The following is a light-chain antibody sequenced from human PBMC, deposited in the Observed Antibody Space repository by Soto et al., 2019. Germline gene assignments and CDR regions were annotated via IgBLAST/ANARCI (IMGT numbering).Light chain of an antibody. V-gene: IGKV3-20*01. CDR2: GAS. Sequence: EVVLTQSPGTLSLSPGERATLSCRASQSISHNFLAWYQQKAGQAPRLLIYGASNRATGIPDRFTGNGSGTVFTLTISRLEPEDFAVYHGQQFGPRTFGQGTRV. CDR1: QSISHNF. CDR3: QQFGPRT. J-gene: IGKJ1*01.